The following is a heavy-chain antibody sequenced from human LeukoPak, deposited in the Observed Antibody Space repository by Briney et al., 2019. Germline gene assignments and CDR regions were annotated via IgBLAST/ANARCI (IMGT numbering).Heavy chain of an antibody. CDR3: ARGLGFRYYDSSGYPKGP. V-gene: IGHV1-8*01. CDR2: MNPNSGNT. J-gene: IGHJ4*02. Sequence: GASVEVSCKASGYTFTSYDINWVRQATGQGLEWMGWMNPNSGNTGYAQKFQGRVTMTRNTSISTAYMELSSLRSEDTAVYYCARGLGFRYYDSSGYPKGPWGQGTLVTVSS. CDR1: GYTFTSYD. D-gene: IGHD3-22*01.